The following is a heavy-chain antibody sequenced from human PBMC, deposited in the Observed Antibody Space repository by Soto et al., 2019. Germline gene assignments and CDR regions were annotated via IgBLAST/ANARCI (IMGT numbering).Heavy chain of an antibody. CDR2: IYTSGST. J-gene: IGHJ6*02. V-gene: IGHV4-4*07. D-gene: IGHD2-2*01. Sequence: SETLSLTCTVSGGSISSYYWSWIRQPAGKGLEWIGRIYTSGSTNYNPSLKSRVTMSLDTSKNQFSLKLTSATAADTALYYCARGNCSSPNCYSFSGYYGMDVWGQGTTVTVSS. CDR1: GGSISSYY. CDR3: ARGNCSSPNCYSFSGYYGMDV.